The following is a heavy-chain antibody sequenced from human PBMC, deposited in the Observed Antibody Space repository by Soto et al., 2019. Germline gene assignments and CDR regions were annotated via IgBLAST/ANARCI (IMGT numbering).Heavy chain of an antibody. J-gene: IGHJ4*02. CDR1: GFSFDEYA. CDR2: INWNSGNI. V-gene: IGHV3-9*01. Sequence: EVQVAESGGGSVQPGRSLRLSCAAPGFSFDEYAMHWVRQVPGKGLEWVSSINWNSGNIGYADSVRGRFTISRDNAKNSLYLQMNSLRPEDTAFYYCAKGTKYCSSGVCSVFDYWGQGTLVTVSS. D-gene: IGHD2-8*01. CDR3: AKGTKYCSSGVCSVFDY.